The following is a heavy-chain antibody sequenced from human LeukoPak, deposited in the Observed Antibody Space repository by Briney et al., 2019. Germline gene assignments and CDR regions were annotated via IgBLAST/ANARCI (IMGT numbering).Heavy chain of an antibody. D-gene: IGHD6-19*01. CDR2: LYYSGST. CDR3: ARLLAVAGGDAFDI. J-gene: IGHJ3*02. V-gene: IGHV4-59*08. CDR1: GGSISGYF. Sequence: ETLTLTCTVSGGSISGYFWSWIRQPPGKGLELIGYLYYSGSTNYNPSLKSRVTVSVDTSKDQFSLRLRSVTAADTAVYYCARLLAVAGGDAFDIWGQGKMVSVSS.